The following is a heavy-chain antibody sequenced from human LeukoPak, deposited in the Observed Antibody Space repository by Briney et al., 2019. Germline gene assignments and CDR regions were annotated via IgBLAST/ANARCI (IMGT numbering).Heavy chain of an antibody. CDR2: INPNSGGT. D-gene: IGHD6-6*01. J-gene: IGHJ5*02. CDR3: ARAASTAAWGHDDWFDP. CDR1: GYTFTGYY. Sequence: GASVKVSCKASGYTFTGYYMHWVRQAPGQGLEWMGWINPNSGGTNYAQKFQGRVTMTRDTSISTAYMELSRLRSDDTAVYYCARAASTAAWGHDDWFDPWGQGTLVTVSS. V-gene: IGHV1-2*02.